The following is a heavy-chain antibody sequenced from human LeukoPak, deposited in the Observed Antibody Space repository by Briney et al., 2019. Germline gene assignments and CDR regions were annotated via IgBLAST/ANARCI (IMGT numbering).Heavy chain of an antibody. CDR2: MSSRGSII. CDR1: GFTFSSYE. CDR3: ARDVGGYAFDY. J-gene: IGHJ4*02. V-gene: IGHV3-48*03. D-gene: IGHD5-12*01. Sequence: GGSLRLSCAASGFTFSSYEMNWVRQAPGKGLEWVSYMSSRGSIIFYADSVKGRFTISRDNSKNTLYLQMNSLRAEDTAIYFCARDVGGYAFDYWGQGTLVTVSS.